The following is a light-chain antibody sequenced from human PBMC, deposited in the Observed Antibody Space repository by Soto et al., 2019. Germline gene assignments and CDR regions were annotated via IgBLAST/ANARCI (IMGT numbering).Light chain of an antibody. J-gene: IGKJ5*01. CDR2: GAS. CDR1: QSVGTR. V-gene: IGKV3-20*01. CDR3: QHYQSGHPIT. Sequence: IRLTQSPDTLSLSPWEIATLSCRAAQSVGTRLAWYQHKTGQAPRLLISGASSRATGIPDRFTGSGSETSFTLTISRLEPEDFALYYCQHYQSGHPITFGQGTRLEIK.